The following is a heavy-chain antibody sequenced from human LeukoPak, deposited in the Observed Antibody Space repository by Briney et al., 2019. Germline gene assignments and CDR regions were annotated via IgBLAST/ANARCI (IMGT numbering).Heavy chain of an antibody. CDR2: IKQDGSEK. CDR1: GFTFSSYW. V-gene: IGHV3-7*03. J-gene: IGHJ5*02. D-gene: IGHD3-22*01. CDR3: ARVFDSSGYYYVDWFDP. Sequence: PGGSLRLSCAASGFTFSSYWMSWVRQAPGKGLEWVANIKQDGSEKYYVDSVKGRFTLSRDNAKNSLFLQMNSLRAEDTAVYYCARVFDSSGYYYVDWFDPWGQGTLVTVSS.